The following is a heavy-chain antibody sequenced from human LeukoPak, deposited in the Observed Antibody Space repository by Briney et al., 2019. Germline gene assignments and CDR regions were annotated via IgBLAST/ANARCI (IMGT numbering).Heavy chain of an antibody. CDR1: GYTFTSYG. J-gene: IGHJ4*02. CDR3: ARLQTGEWELLEFDY. CDR2: ISAYNGNT. D-gene: IGHD1-26*01. V-gene: IGHV1-18*01. Sequence: GASVKVSCKASGYTFTSYGISWVRQAPGQGLEWMGWISAYNGNTNYAQKLQGRVTMTTDTSTSTAYMELRSLRSDDTAVYYCARLQTGEWELLEFDYWGQGTLVTVSS.